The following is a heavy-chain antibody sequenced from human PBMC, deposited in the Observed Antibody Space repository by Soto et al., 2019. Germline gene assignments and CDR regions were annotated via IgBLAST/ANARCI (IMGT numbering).Heavy chain of an antibody. CDR3: ARDSAPDYSNSIWFDP. J-gene: IGHJ5*02. V-gene: IGHV1-69*13. CDR1: GGTFSSYA. CDR2: IIPIFGTA. Sequence: SVKVSCKASGGTFSSYAISWVRQAPGQGLEWMGGIIPIFGTANYAQKFQGRVTITADESTSTAYMELSSLRSEDTAVYYCARDSAPDYSNSIWFDPWGQGTMVTVYS. D-gene: IGHD4-4*01.